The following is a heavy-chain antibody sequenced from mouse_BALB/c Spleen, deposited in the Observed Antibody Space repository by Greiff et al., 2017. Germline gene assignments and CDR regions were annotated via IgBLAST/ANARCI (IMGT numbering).Heavy chain of an antibody. CDR1: GYTFTSYT. D-gene: IGHD2-3*01. V-gene: IGHV1-87*01. CDR2: IYPGDGDT. CDR3: ARSLYDGYSSWFAY. Sequence: QVQLQQSGAELARPGASVKMSCKASGYTFTSYTMHWVKQRPGQGLEWIGAIYPGDGDTRYTQKFKGKATLTADKSSSTAYMQLSSLASEDSAVYYCARSLYDGYSSWFAYWGQGTLVTVSA. J-gene: IGHJ3*01.